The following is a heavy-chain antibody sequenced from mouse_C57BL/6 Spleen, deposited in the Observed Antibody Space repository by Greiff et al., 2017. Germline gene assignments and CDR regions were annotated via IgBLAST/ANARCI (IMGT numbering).Heavy chain of an antibody. CDR3: ARPDSSGYDAMDY. CDR2: INPGSGGT. Sequence: VQLQQSGAELVRPGTSVKVSCKASGYAFTNYLIEWVKQRPGQGLEWIGVINPGSGGTNYNKKFKGKATLTADKSSSTAYMQLSSLTSEDSAVYFCARPDSSGYDAMDYWGQGTSVTVSS. V-gene: IGHV1-54*01. D-gene: IGHD3-2*02. J-gene: IGHJ4*01. CDR1: GYAFTNYL.